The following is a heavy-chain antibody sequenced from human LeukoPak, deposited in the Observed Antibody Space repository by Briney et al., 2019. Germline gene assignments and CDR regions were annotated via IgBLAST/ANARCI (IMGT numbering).Heavy chain of an antibody. CDR3: ARGGMGLRSVRTAINAESDY. V-gene: IGHV1-18*01. Sequence: ASVKVSCKASGYTFTSYGISWVRQAPGQGLEWMGWISAYNGNTNYAQKLQGRVTMTTDTSTSTAYMELRSLRSDDTAVYYCARGGMGLRSVRTAINAESDYWGQGTLVTVSS. CDR2: ISAYNGNT. J-gene: IGHJ4*02. CDR1: GYTFTSYG. D-gene: IGHD2-21*02.